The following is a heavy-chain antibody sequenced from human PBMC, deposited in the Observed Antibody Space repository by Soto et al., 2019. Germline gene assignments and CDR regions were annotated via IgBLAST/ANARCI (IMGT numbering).Heavy chain of an antibody. Sequence: QVQLQESGPGLVNPSETLSLSCTVSNGSISNYYWNWIRRPAGKGLEWIGRVYSSGSARYNPSLMSRVTMSVDTSKNQFSLKLNSVTAADTAVYYCARSDYKESGLDPWGQGTLVTVS. CDR3: ARSDYKESGLDP. CDR2: VYSSGSA. J-gene: IGHJ5*02. D-gene: IGHD1-20*01. CDR1: NGSISNYY. V-gene: IGHV4-4*07.